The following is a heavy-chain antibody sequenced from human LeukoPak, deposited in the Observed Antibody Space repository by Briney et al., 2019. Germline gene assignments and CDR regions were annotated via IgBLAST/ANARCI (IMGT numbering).Heavy chain of an antibody. Sequence: GGSLRLSCAASGFTFSSYAMSWVRQAPGKGLEWVSAISGSGGSTYYADSVKGRFTISRDNSKNTLYLQMNSLRAEDTAVYYCAKARRDGYKTPNDYWGQGTLVTVSS. V-gene: IGHV3-23*01. D-gene: IGHD5-24*01. CDR3: AKARRDGYKTPNDY. J-gene: IGHJ4*02. CDR2: ISGSGGST. CDR1: GFTFSSYA.